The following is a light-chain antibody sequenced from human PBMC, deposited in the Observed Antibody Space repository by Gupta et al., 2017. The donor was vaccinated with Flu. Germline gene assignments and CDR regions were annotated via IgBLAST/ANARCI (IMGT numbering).Light chain of an antibody. CDR1: QSVSSNY. CDR3: QQYGSFPWT. Sequence: ERATLSCRASQSVSSNYLAWYQQKPGQAPRLLIYGASSRATGIPDRFSGGGSGTDFSLTISRLEPEDFAVYYCQQYGSFPWTFGQGTKVEIK. V-gene: IGKV3-20*01. CDR2: GAS. J-gene: IGKJ1*01.